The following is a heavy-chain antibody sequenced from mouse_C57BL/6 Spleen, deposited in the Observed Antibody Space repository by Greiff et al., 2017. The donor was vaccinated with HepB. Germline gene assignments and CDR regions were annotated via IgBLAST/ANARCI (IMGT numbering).Heavy chain of an antibody. D-gene: IGHD4-1*01. CDR1: GYAFSSSW. CDR2: IYPGDGDT. Sequence: QVQLQQSGPELVKPGASVKISCKASGYAFSSSWMNWVKQRPGKGLEWIGRIYPGDGDTNYNGKLKGKATLTADKSSSTAYMQLSSLTSEDSAVYSCAREPGGDWGQGTTLTVSS. J-gene: IGHJ2*01. CDR3: AREPGGD. V-gene: IGHV1-82*01.